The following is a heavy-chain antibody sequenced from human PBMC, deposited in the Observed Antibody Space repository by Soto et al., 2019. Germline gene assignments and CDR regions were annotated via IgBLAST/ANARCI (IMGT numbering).Heavy chain of an antibody. J-gene: IGHJ6*03. V-gene: IGHV5-51*01. CDR3: ARLLGYIYCQVDYYYYIDV. CDR2: IYPGDSET. Sequence: PGESLKISCKGSGYNFTRNWIAWVRQMPGKGLEWMGIIYPGDSETRYSPSFQGQVTISADKSISTAYLQRSSLKASDTAMYYCARLLGYIYCQVDYYYYIDVWGQGTTVPVS. CDR1: GYNFTRNW. D-gene: IGHD1-1*01.